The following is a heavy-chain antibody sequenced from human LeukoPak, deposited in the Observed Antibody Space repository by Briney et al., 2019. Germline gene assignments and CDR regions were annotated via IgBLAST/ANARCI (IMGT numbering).Heavy chain of an antibody. CDR3: AVEGYCSGGSCYTNWFDP. CDR1: GFTFSGYS. Sequence: PGESLRLSCAASGFTFSGYSMNWVRQAPGKGLDWVSYINSSGTTMYYADSVKGRFTISRDNAKNSLYLQMNSLRDEDKAVYYCAVEGYCSGGSCYTNWFDPWGQGTLVTVSS. CDR2: INSSGTTM. J-gene: IGHJ5*02. D-gene: IGHD2-15*01. V-gene: IGHV3-48*02.